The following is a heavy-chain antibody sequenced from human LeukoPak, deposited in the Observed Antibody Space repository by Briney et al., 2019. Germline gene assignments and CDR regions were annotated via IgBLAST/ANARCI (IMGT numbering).Heavy chain of an antibody. J-gene: IGHJ5*02. CDR3: ARDSEYFDWLLPNWFDP. CDR2: ISYDGSNK. CDR1: GFTFSSYA. Sequence: PGGSLRLSCAASGFTFSSYAMHWVRQAPGKGLEWVAVISYDGSNKYYADSVKGRFTISRDNSKNTLYLQMNSLRAEDTAVYYCARDSEYFDWLLPNWFDPWGQGTLVTVSS. D-gene: IGHD3-9*01. V-gene: IGHV3-30-3*01.